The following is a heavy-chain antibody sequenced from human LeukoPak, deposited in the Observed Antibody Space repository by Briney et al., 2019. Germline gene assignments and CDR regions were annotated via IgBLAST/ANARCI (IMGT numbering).Heavy chain of an antibody. CDR2: ITDTGDST. CDR3: AKDYDMWTGSLDY. CDR1: GFPFSSSA. Sequence: GGSLRLSCAASGFPFSSSAMTWVRQAPGKGLEWVSTITDTGDSTHYADSVKGRFTFSRDNSKNTLYLLMNSLRAEDTAVYFCAKDYDMWTGSLDYWGQGTLVTVSS. D-gene: IGHD3-9*01. V-gene: IGHV3-23*01. J-gene: IGHJ4*02.